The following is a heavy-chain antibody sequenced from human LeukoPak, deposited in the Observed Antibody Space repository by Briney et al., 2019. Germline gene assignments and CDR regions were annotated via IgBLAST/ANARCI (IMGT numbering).Heavy chain of an antibody. CDR1: GFTFSDYY. Sequence: GGSLRLSCAASGFTFSDYYMSWIRQAPGKGLEWVSYISSSGSTIYYADSVKGRFTISRDNAKNSLYLQMNSLRAENTAVYYCARVQGDYYDSSGYGIDYWGQGTLVTVSS. D-gene: IGHD3-22*01. CDR3: ARVQGDYYDSSGYGIDY. J-gene: IGHJ4*02. V-gene: IGHV3-11*04. CDR2: ISSSGSTI.